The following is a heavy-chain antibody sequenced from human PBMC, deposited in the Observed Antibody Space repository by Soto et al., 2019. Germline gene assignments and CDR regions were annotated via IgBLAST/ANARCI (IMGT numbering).Heavy chain of an antibody. CDR1: GYTFTDYY. J-gene: IGHJ4*02. CDR2: INPNSGGT. Sequence: QVQLVQSGAEVKKPGASVKVSCKASGYTFTDYYLHWVRQAPGQGLEWMGWINPNSGGTHYAQKFQGWVTMTRDDSITTADMELNRLTSDDTAVYYCARDWGHYYGSGSFPSPHPSDIWGQGTLVTVSS. D-gene: IGHD3-10*01. CDR3: ARDWGHYYGSGSFPSPHPSDI. V-gene: IGHV1-2*04.